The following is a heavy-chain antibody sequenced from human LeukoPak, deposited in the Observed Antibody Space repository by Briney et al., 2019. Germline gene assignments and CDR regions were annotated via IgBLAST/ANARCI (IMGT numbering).Heavy chain of an antibody. CDR1: GFTFDDYG. CDR3: AKRGSSGYFDY. J-gene: IGHJ4*02. Sequence: AGGSLRLSCAASGFTFDDYGMSWVRQAPGKGLEWVSAISGSGGSTYYADSVKGRFTISRDNSKNTLYLQMNSLRAEDTAVYYCAKRGSSGYFDYWGQGTLVTVSS. CDR2: ISGSGGST. V-gene: IGHV3-23*01. D-gene: IGHD3-22*01.